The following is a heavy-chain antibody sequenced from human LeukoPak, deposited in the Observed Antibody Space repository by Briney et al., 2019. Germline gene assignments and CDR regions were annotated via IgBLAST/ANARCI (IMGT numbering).Heavy chain of an antibody. D-gene: IGHD3-10*01. CDR2: INQVASEK. Sequence: GGSLILSCAASGFTISFYWMSWVRQAPGKGLEWVANINQVASEKNYVDSVKGRFTISRDNAKNSLYLQMNSVRAEDTTMYYCVRDGGYYGPDSWGQGALVSVSS. V-gene: IGHV3-7*04. CDR1: GFTISFYW. CDR3: VRDGGYYGPDS. J-gene: IGHJ4*02.